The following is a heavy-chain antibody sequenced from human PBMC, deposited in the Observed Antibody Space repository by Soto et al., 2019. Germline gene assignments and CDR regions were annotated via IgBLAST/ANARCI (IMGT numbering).Heavy chain of an antibody. Sequence: QVQLVQSGAEVRAPGASVNVSCHASGYTFTNYGINWVRQAPGQGLEWMAWISPYNGKTHHAPIGPRRPPPTTDTPPTPAYLELGSPRSDDTAVHFCARGGWNYGPGPFDIWGQGTLLTVSS. J-gene: IGHJ3*02. CDR3: ARGGWNYGPGPFDI. D-gene: IGHD1-7*01. V-gene: IGHV1-18*04. CDR2: ISPYNGKT. CDR1: GYTFTNYG.